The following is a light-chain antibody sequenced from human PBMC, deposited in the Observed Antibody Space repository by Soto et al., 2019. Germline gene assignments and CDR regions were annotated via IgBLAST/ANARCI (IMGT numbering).Light chain of an antibody. CDR2: EDN. J-gene: IGLJ7*01. Sequence: NFMLTQPHSVSESPGKTVTISCTRSSDSIASNYVQWYQQRPGSAPTTVIYEDNQRPSGVPDRFSGSIDSSSNSASLTISGLKTEDEADYYCQSYDSSRAVFGGGTQLTVL. V-gene: IGLV6-57*04. CDR1: SDSIASNY. CDR3: QSYDSSRAV.